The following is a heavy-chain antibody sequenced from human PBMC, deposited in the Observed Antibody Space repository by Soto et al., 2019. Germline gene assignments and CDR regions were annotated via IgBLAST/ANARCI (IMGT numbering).Heavy chain of an antibody. V-gene: IGHV4-39*01. CDR3: ARGYCSGGSCYLLPFHFDY. CDR1: GGSISSSSYY. Sequence: SENLSLTCTVSGGSISSSSYYWGWIRQPPGKGLEWIGSIYYSGSTYYNPSLKSRVTISVDTSKNQFSLKLSSVTAADTAVYYCARGYCSGGSCYLLPFHFDYWGQGTLVTVSS. CDR2: IYYSGST. D-gene: IGHD2-15*01. J-gene: IGHJ4*02.